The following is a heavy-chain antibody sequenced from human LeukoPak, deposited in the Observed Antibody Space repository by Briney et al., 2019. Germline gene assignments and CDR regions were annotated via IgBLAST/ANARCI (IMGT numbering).Heavy chain of an antibody. V-gene: IGHV3-21*01. CDR3: ARVGAAAGTGFDY. D-gene: IGHD6-13*01. CDR1: GFTFSSYS. CDR2: ISSSSSYI. Sequence: PGGSLRLSCAASGFTFSSYSMNWVRQAPGKGLEWVSSISSSSSYIYYADSVKGRFTISRDNAKNSLYPQMNSLRAEDTAVYYCARVGAAAGTGFDYWGQGTLVTVSS. J-gene: IGHJ4*02.